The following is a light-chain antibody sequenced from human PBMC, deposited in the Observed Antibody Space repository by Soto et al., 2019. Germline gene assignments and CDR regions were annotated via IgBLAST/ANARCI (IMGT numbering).Light chain of an antibody. Sequence: TQSPGTLSSSPGERATLSCRVSQAVSSNYLAWYQQKPFQAPRLLISVASGRATGVPDRFSGSGSGTEFTLTISSLQSEDFAVYYCQQYNNWPRTFGQGTKVDIK. J-gene: IGKJ1*01. V-gene: IGKV3D-15*01. CDR2: VAS. CDR1: QAVSSN. CDR3: QQYNNWPRT.